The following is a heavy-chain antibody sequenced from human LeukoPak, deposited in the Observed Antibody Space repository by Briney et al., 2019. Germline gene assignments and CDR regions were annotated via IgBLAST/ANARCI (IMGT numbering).Heavy chain of an antibody. Sequence: ASVTVSCKASGYTFTSYYMHWVRQAPGQGLEWMGIINPSGGSTSYAQKFQGRVTMTRDTSTSTVYMELSSLRSEDTAVYYCARDIGEGYDSSGYHRDIWGQGTMVTVSS. CDR1: GYTFTSYY. CDR3: ARDIGEGYDSSGYHRDI. J-gene: IGHJ3*02. CDR2: INPSGGST. V-gene: IGHV1-46*01. D-gene: IGHD3-22*01.